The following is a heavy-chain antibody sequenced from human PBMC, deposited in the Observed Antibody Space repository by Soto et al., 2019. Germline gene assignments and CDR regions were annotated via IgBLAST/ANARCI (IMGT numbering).Heavy chain of an antibody. CDR3: ARQVLLWFGELPNNWFDP. Sequence: LSLTCTVSGGSISSYYWSWIRQPPGKGLEWIGYIYYSGSTNYNPSLKSRVTISVDTSKNQFSLKLSSVTAADTAVYYCARQVLLWFGELPNNWFDPWGQGTLVTXSS. V-gene: IGHV4-59*01. D-gene: IGHD3-10*01. CDR1: GGSISSYY. J-gene: IGHJ5*02. CDR2: IYYSGST.